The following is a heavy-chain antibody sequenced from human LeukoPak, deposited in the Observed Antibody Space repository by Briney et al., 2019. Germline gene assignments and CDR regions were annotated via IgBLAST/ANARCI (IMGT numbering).Heavy chain of an antibody. V-gene: IGHV4-59*05. CDR3: ARGVGYCSGGRCPFDY. J-gene: IGHJ4*01. Sequence: SETLSLTCTVSGGSISNYYWSWIRQPPGKGLEWIGSIYYSGSTYYNPSLESRVTISVDTSKNQFSLKLSSVTAADTAVYYCARGVGYCSGGRCPFDYWGRGTQVTVSS. CDR2: IYYSGST. CDR1: GGSISNYY. D-gene: IGHD2-15*01.